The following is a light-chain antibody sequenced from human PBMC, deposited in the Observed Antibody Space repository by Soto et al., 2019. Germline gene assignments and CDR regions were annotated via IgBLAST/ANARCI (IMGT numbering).Light chain of an antibody. Sequence: QSVLTQPPSXXXXXXXXXXLTCTLSSGYSNYKVDWYQQRPGKGPRFVMRVGTGGIVGSRGDGIPDRFSVLGSGLNRYLTIKNIQEEDESDYHCGADHGSGSYFVVVFGGGTKLTVL. J-gene: IGLJ2*01. CDR2: VGTGGIVG. CDR1: SGYSNYK. V-gene: IGLV9-49*03. CDR3: GADHGSGSYFVVV.